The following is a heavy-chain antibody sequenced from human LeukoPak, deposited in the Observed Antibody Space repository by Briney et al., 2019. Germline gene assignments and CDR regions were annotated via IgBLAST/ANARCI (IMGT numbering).Heavy chain of an antibody. V-gene: IGHV3-7*05. CDR1: GFTFSSHW. Sequence: GGSLRLSCAASGFTFSSHWMSWVRQAPGKGLEWVANIKHDGSEKYYVGSVKGRFTISRDNARNSLYLQMNSLRAEDTAVYYCTLYNWNSKRDLDYWGQGTLVTVSS. CDR2: IKHDGSEK. D-gene: IGHD1-7*01. J-gene: IGHJ4*02. CDR3: TLYNWNSKRDLDY.